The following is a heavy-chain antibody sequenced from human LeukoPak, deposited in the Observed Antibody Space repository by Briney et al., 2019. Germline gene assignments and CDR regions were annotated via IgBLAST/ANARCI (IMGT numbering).Heavy chain of an antibody. J-gene: IGHJ6*02. CDR2: IYPGDSDT. CDR1: GYSFTSYW. CDR3: ARHYRSIAAAGPYPFDYGMDV. Sequence: GESLKISCKGSGYSFTSYWIGWVRQMPGKGLEWMGIIYPGDSDTRYSPSFQGQVTISADKSISTAYLQWSSLKASDTAMYYCARHYRSIAAAGPYPFDYGMDVWGQGTTVTVSS. D-gene: IGHD6-13*01. V-gene: IGHV5-51*01.